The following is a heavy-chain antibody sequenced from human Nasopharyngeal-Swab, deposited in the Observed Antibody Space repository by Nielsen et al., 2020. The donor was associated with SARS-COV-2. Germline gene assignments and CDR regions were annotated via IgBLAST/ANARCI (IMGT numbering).Heavy chain of an antibody. J-gene: IGHJ4*02. Sequence: WIRQPPGKGLEWVSAISGSGGSTYYADSVKGRFTISRDNSKNTLYLQMNSLRAEDTAVYYCAKGPYYDFWSGYYFDYWGQGTLVTVSS. V-gene: IGHV3-23*01. D-gene: IGHD3-3*01. CDR3: AKGPYYDFWSGYYFDY. CDR2: ISGSGGST.